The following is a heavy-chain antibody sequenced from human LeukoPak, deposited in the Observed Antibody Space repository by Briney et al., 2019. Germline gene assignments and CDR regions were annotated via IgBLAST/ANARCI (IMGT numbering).Heavy chain of an antibody. Sequence: SETLSLTCSVSGGSISSSSHYWGWIRQPPGKGLEWIGSIYYSGSIYYNSSLKSRVTISVDTSKNQISLKMSSVTAADTAVYYCAKDQLRGYFDYWGQGTLVTVSS. D-gene: IGHD1-26*01. CDR1: GGSISSSSHY. V-gene: IGHV4-39*07. J-gene: IGHJ4*02. CDR3: AKDQLRGYFDY. CDR2: IYYSGSI.